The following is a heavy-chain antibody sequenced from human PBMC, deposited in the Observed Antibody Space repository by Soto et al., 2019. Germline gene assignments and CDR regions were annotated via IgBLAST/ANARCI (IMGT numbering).Heavy chain of an antibody. D-gene: IGHD6-13*01. Sequence: GGSLRLSCAASGFTFSSYEMNWVRQAPGKGLECVSYISSSGSTIYYADSVKGRFTISRDNAKNSLYLQMNSLRAEDTAVYYCARDRSSSWPPAPYYYYGMDVWGQETTVTVSS. V-gene: IGHV3-48*03. CDR2: ISSSGSTI. CDR3: ARDRSSSWPPAPYYYYGMDV. J-gene: IGHJ6*02. CDR1: GFTFSSYE.